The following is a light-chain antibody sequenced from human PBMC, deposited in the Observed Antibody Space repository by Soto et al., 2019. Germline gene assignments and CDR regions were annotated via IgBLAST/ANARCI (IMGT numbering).Light chain of an antibody. CDR3: NSQTTSGIRV. CDR2: EVS. CDR1: STDVGDSNH. Sequence: QSALTQPASVSGSPGQSITISCTGTSTDVGDSNHVSWYQHHPGKAPKLIIYEVSYRPSGVSNRFSGSKSAYTASLTISGLQAEDEADYSCNSQTTSGIRVFGTGTKLTVL. J-gene: IGLJ1*01. V-gene: IGLV2-14*01.